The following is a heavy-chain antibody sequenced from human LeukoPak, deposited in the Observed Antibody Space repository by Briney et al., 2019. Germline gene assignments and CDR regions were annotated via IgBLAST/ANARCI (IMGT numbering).Heavy chain of an antibody. CDR3: ARRRGVNSFFFDY. J-gene: IGHJ4*02. CDR1: GYLFTSYW. V-gene: IGHV5-51*01. Sequence: GESLKISCKGSGYLFTSYWIGWVRQMPGKGLEWMGIIYPDDSDTKYSPSFRGQVIISSDKSISTAYLQWSGLKASDTAIYFCARRRGVNSFFFDYWGQGTRVTVSS. D-gene: IGHD4-23*01. CDR2: IYPDDSDT.